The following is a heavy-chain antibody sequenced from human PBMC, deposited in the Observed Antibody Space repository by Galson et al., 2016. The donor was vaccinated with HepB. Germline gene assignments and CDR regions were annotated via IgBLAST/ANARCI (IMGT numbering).Heavy chain of an antibody. CDR1: GFTFSSHT. CDR2: ISRDSTNK. V-gene: IGHV3-48*04. CDR3: ARAPYSSSSIDC. D-gene: IGHD6-6*01. Sequence: SLRLSCAASGFTFSSHTMEWVRQAPGKGLEWISFISRDSTNKYYADSVRGRFTISRDNAKNSLYLQMNSLRGEDTAVYYCARAPYSSSSIDCWGQGTLVTVSS. J-gene: IGHJ4*02.